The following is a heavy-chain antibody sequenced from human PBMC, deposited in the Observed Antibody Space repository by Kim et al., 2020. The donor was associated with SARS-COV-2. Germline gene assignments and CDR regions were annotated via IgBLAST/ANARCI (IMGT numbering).Heavy chain of an antibody. Sequence: PNFGTANYAQKYQGRVTITADESTSTAYMEQSSLRSEDTAVYYCARDPNYWGQGTLVTVSS. J-gene: IGHJ4*02. CDR2: PNFGTA. CDR3: ARDPNY. V-gene: IGHV1-69*01.